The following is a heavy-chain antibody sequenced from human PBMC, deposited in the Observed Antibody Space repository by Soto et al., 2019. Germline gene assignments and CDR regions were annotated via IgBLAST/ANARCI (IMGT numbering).Heavy chain of an antibody. CDR1: GFIFSDYY. CDR3: ARDTGGSYDY. J-gene: IGHJ4*02. D-gene: IGHD1-26*01. V-gene: IGHV3-72*01. Sequence: EVQLVESGGGLVQPGGSLTLSCAASGFIFSDYYMDWVRQVPGKGLEWVGRTRNKANRYSPEYAPSVKGRFTISRHDLDDSMYLQMNSLKTEDTAVYYCARDTGGSYDYRGQGALVTVSS. CDR2: TRNKANRYSP.